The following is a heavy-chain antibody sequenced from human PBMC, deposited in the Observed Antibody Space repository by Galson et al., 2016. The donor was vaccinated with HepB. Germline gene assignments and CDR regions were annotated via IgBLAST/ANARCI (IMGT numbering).Heavy chain of an antibody. CDR1: GASISTNNW. J-gene: IGHJ4*02. CDR2: IYHTGDT. CDR3: TREAPGDHFDY. Sequence: SETLSLTCAVSGASISTNNWWSWVRQSPGKGLQWIGQIYHTGDTNYNPSLRNRVTMSVDESKNQFSLNLRSVTAADTALYFCTREAPGDHFDYWGQGTLVTVST. D-gene: IGHD1-1*01. V-gene: IGHV4-4*02.